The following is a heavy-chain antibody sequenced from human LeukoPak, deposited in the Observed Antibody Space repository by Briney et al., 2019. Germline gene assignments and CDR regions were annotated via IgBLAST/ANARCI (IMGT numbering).Heavy chain of an antibody. D-gene: IGHD3-22*01. CDR1: GFTFSSYA. CDR3: ANGENYYDSSGAYFDY. CDR2: ISGSGGST. J-gene: IGHJ4*02. Sequence: GGSLRLSCAASGFTFSSYAMSWVRQAPGKGLEWVSAISGSGGSTYYADSVKGWFTISRDNSKNTLYLQMNSLRAEDTAVYYCANGENYYDSSGAYFDYWGQGTLVTVSS. V-gene: IGHV3-23*01.